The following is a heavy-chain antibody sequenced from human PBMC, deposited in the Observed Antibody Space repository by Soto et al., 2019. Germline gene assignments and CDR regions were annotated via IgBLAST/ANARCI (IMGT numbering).Heavy chain of an antibody. J-gene: IGHJ4*02. Sequence: QVQLQESGPGLVKPSQTLSLTCTVSGRSISSVNYYWSWIRQPPGKGPEWIGYIYYSGSTYYNPSLRSRVTISVATSKNQFSLKLSSVTAADTAVYYCARYGSGECNRGSCYSPFDYWGQGTLVTVSS. CDR2: IYYSGST. CDR1: GRSISSVNYY. CDR3: ARYGSGECNRGSCYSPFDY. D-gene: IGHD2-15*01. V-gene: IGHV4-30-4*01.